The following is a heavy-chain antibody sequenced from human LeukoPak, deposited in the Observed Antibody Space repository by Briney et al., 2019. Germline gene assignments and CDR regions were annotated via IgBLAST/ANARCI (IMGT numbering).Heavy chain of an antibody. J-gene: IGHJ4*02. CDR3: AKGAVSVTREFDY. V-gene: IGHV3-7*01. CDR1: GFTFSSYW. CDR2: IKQDGSEK. D-gene: IGHD7-27*01. Sequence: GGSLRLSCAASGFTFSSYWMSWVRQAPGKGLEWVANIKQDGSEKYYVDSVKGRFTISRDNAKNSLYLQMNSLRAEDTAVYYCAKGAVSVTREFDYWGQGTLVTVSS.